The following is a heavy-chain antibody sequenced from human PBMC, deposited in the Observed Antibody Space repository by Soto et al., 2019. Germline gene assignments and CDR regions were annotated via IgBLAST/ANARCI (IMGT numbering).Heavy chain of an antibody. CDR3: ARSWAAAGLNYYYMDV. CDR1: SGSISSSNW. D-gene: IGHD6-13*01. Sequence: SETLSLTCAVSSGSISSSNWWSWVRQPPGKGVEWIGEIYHSGSTNYNPSLKSRVTISVDKSKNQFSLKLSSVTAADTAVYYCARSWAAAGLNYYYMDVWGKGTTVTVSS. CDR2: IYHSGST. J-gene: IGHJ6*03. V-gene: IGHV4-4*02.